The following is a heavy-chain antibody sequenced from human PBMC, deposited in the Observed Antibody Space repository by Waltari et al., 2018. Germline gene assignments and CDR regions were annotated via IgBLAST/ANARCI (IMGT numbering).Heavy chain of an antibody. CDR3: ARHGSGWSRKEPSDY. V-gene: IGHV4-39*01. J-gene: IGHJ4*02. Sequence: QLQLQESGPGLVKPSETLSLTCTVSGGSIRSSSSYWGWIRHPPGKGLEWIGSIYYSGSTYYNPSLKSRVTISVDTSKNQFSLKLSSVTAADTAVYYCARHGSGWSRKEPSDYWGQGTLVTVSS. CDR2: IYYSGST. D-gene: IGHD6-19*01. CDR1: GGSIRSSSSY.